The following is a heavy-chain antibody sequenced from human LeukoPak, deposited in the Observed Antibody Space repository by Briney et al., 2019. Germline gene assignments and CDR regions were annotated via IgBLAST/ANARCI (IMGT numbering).Heavy chain of an antibody. Sequence: ASVKVSCKASGFSFTTSAMQWVRQARGQRLEWIGWIVVGSGHTRYAQKFQERITITRDMSTSTAYMRLSSLRSEDTAVYYCAADHQFSGWESAYGMDVWGQGTTVTVSS. CDR1: GFSFTTSA. J-gene: IGHJ6*02. V-gene: IGHV1-58*02. D-gene: IGHD6-19*01. CDR3: AADHQFSGWESAYGMDV. CDR2: IVVGSGHT.